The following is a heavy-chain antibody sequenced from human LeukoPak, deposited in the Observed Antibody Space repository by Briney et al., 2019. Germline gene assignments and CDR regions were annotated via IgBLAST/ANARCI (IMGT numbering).Heavy chain of an antibody. CDR2: ISGSGGST. CDR1: GFTFSSYV. J-gene: IGHJ5*02. D-gene: IGHD2-2*01. CDR3: AMASSTSSGWFDP. V-gene: IGHV3-23*01. Sequence: GGSLRLSCAASGFTFSSYVMSWVRQAPGKGMEWVSTISGSGGSTYYADSMKGRFTISRDNSKNTLYLQMNSLRAEDMAVYYCAMASSTSSGWFDPWGQGTLVTVSS.